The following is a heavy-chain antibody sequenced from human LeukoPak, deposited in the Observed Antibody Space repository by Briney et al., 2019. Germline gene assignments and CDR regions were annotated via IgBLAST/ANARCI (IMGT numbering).Heavy chain of an antibody. CDR1: GGSIRSSSYY. CDR3: ARQSKGIIVITDFQH. Sequence: SETLSLTCTVSGGSIRSSSYYWGWIRQPPGKGLEWIGSIYYSGNTYYSPSLKSRVTISVDTSKNQFSLKLSSVTAADTAVYYCARQSKGIIVITDFQHWGQGTLVTVSS. D-gene: IGHD3-22*01. J-gene: IGHJ1*01. V-gene: IGHV4-39*01. CDR2: IYYSGNT.